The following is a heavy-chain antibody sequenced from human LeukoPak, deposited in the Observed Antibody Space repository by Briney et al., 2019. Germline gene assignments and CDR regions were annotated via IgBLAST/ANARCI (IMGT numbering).Heavy chain of an antibody. V-gene: IGHV3-48*01. D-gene: IGHD5-24*01. J-gene: IGHJ4*02. CDR1: GFTFSSYS. Sequence: QTGGSLRLSCAASGFTFSSYSMNWVRQAPGKGLEWVSYISSSSSTIYYADSVKGRFTISRDNAKNSLYLQMNSLRAEDTAVYYCARGPPYGYNFDPYFDYWGQGTLVTVSS. CDR2: ISSSSSTI. CDR3: ARGPPYGYNFDPYFDY.